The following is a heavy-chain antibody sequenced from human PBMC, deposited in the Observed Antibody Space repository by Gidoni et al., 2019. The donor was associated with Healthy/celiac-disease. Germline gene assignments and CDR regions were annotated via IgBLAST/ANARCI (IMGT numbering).Heavy chain of an antibody. D-gene: IGHD3-3*01. Sequence: AISGSGGSTYYADSVKGRFTISRDNSKNTLYLQMNSLRAEDTAVYYCANGKGDYRRYFDYWGQGTLVTVSS. V-gene: IGHV3-23*01. CDR3: ANGKGDYRRYFDY. CDR2: ISGSGGST. J-gene: IGHJ4*02.